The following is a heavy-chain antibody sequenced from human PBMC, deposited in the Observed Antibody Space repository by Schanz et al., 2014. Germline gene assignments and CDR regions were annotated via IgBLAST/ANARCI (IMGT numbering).Heavy chain of an antibody. CDR1: GFTFSTYW. D-gene: IGHD2-15*01. J-gene: IGHJ6*03. CDR3: ARDAVALVPEYFMDV. CDR2: INSDGTTT. Sequence: EVQLVESGGGLVQPGGSLRLSCAASGFTFSTYWMHWVRQAPGKGLVWVSHINSDGTTTTYADSVKGRFTISRDNAENTLHLQMDGLRVEDTAVYYCARDAVALVPEYFMDVWGKGTPVTVSS. V-gene: IGHV3-74*01.